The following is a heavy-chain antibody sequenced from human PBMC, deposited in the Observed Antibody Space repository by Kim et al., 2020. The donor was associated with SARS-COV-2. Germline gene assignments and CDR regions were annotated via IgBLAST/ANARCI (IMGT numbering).Heavy chain of an antibody. D-gene: IGHD2-15*01. CDR2: IYYSGST. Sequence: SETLSLTCTVSGGSISSYYWSWIRQPPGKGLEWIGYIYYSGSTNYNPSLKSRVTISVDTSKNQFSLKLSSVTAADTAVYYCAVAATTKTNYYYYYGMDVWGQGTTVTVSS. J-gene: IGHJ6*02. CDR3: AVAATTKTNYYYYYGMDV. V-gene: IGHV4-59*01. CDR1: GGSISSYY.